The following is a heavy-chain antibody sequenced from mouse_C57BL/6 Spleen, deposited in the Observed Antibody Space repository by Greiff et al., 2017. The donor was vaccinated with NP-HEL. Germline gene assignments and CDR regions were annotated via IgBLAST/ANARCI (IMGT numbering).Heavy chain of an antibody. J-gene: IGHJ3*01. Sequence: VKLQQSGAELVRPGASVKLSCKASGYTFTDYYINWVKQRPGQGLEWIARIYPGSGNTYYNEKFKGKATLTAEKSSSTAYMQLSSLTSEDSAVYFCARRGYDDAFAYWGQGTLVTVSA. CDR1: GYTFTDYY. V-gene: IGHV1-76*01. CDR3: ARRGYDDAFAY. D-gene: IGHD2-3*01. CDR2: IYPGSGNT.